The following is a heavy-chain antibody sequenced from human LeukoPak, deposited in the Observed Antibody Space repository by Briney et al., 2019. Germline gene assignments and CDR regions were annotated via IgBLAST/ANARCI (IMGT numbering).Heavy chain of an antibody. D-gene: IGHD3-10*01. V-gene: IGHV3-11*04. CDR2: ISSSGSTI. CDR1: GFTFTDYY. J-gene: IGHJ4*02. CDR3: ARAGTMVRGVRFDY. Sequence: GGSLRLSCAASGFTFTDYYMSWIRQAPGKGLEWVSYISSSGSTIYYADYVKGRFTISRDNAKNSLYLQMNSLRAEDTAVYYCARAGTMVRGVRFDYWGQGTLVTVSS.